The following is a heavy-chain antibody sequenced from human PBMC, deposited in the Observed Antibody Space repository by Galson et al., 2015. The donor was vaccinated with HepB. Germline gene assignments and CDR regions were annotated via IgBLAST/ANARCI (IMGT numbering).Heavy chain of an antibody. CDR1: GFIFRNYA. V-gene: IGHV3-23*01. D-gene: IGHD1-1*01. CDR3: VKGADSNDDQYDY. Sequence: SLRLSCAASGFIFRNYAMTWVRQAPGTGLEWVSGMSDTGVNTYYADAVKDRFTISRDNSKKMLYLHMSGLRVEDTATYFCVKGADSNDDQYDYWGQGTLVTVSS. CDR2: MSDTGVNT. J-gene: IGHJ4*02.